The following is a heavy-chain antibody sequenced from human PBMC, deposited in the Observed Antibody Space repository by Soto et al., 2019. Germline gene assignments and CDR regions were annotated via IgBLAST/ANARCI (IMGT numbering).Heavy chain of an antibody. D-gene: IGHD1-26*01. Sequence: EVPLVESGGGLVKPGGSLRLSCAASGFTFSNAWMNWVRQTPGKGLEWVGRIKTKADGGTTDYAAPVKGRFTISRDDSKTTLYLQMNSLKTEDTAVYYCTTDALKWELSGVGYWGQGTLVTVSS. CDR2: IKTKADGGTT. J-gene: IGHJ4*02. CDR3: TTDALKWELSGVGY. V-gene: IGHV3-15*07. CDR1: GFTFSNAW.